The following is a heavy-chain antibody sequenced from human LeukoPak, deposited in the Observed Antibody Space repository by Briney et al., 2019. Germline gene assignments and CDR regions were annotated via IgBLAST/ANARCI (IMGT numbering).Heavy chain of an antibody. CDR2: IYHSGST. D-gene: IGHD3-16*01. J-gene: IGHJ3*02. Sequence: SETLSLTCTVSGGSISSGGYYWSWIRQPPGKGLEWIGYIYHSGSTYYNPSLKSRVTISVDRSKNQFSLKLSSVTAADTAVYYCASGRWGAFDIWGQGTMVTVSS. V-gene: IGHV4-30-2*01. CDR3: ASGRWGAFDI. CDR1: GGSISSGGYY.